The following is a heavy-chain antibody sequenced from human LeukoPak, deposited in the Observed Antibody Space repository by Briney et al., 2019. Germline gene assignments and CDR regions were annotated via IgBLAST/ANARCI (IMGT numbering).Heavy chain of an antibody. CDR3: ARDWIAVAGLPFDY. J-gene: IGHJ4*02. D-gene: IGHD6-19*01. Sequence: PGGSLTLSCPVSGFTFSSNSMNCVRQPPGKGLEWVSSISSSSSYIYYADSVKGRFTISRDNAKNSLYLQMNSLRAEDTAVYYCARDWIAVAGLPFDYWGQGTLVTVSS. V-gene: IGHV3-21*01. CDR1: GFTFSSNS. CDR2: ISSSSSYI.